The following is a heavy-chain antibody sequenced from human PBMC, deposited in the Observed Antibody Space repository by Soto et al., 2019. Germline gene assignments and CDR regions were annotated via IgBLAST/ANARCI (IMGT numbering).Heavy chain of an antibody. J-gene: IGHJ4*02. V-gene: IGHV2-70*04. CDR1: GFSLSTSGMR. CDR3: ARMFHCSGGTCPFDY. D-gene: IGHD2-15*01. CDR2: IDWDDDK. Sequence: TGPTLVNPTQTLTLTCTFSGFSLSTSGMRVSWIRQPPGKALEWLARIDWDDDKFYNTSLKTRLTISKDSSKNQVVLTMTNLDPVDTATYYCARMFHCSGGTCPFDYWGQGALVTVSS.